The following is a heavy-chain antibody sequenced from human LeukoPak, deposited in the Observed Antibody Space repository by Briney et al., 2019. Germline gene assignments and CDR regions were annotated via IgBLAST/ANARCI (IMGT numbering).Heavy chain of an antibody. J-gene: IGHJ4*02. D-gene: IGHD3-22*01. CDR3: ARDLSDSAYYYDSSGDFDY. Sequence: GPSVKVSCKASGGTFSSYGISWVRQAPGQGLEWMGWISAYNGNTNYAQKLQGRVTMTTDTSTSTAYMELRSLRSDDTAVYYCARDLSDSAYYYDSSGDFDYWGQGTLVTVSS. CDR2: ISAYNGNT. CDR1: GGTFSSYG. V-gene: IGHV1-18*01.